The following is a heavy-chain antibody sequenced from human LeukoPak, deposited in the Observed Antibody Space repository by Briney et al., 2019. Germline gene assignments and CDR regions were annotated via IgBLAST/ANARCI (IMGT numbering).Heavy chain of an antibody. J-gene: IGHJ4*02. CDR3: ARDQSPLYCSGGSCYPAGFDY. Sequence: GGSLRLSCAASGFTFSSYAMHWVRQAPGKGLEWVAVISYDGSNKYSADSVKGRFTISRDNSKNTLYLQMNSLRAEDTAVYYCARDQSPLYCSGGSCYPAGFDYWGQGTLVTVSS. CDR2: ISYDGSNK. V-gene: IGHV3-30*04. D-gene: IGHD2-15*01. CDR1: GFTFSSYA.